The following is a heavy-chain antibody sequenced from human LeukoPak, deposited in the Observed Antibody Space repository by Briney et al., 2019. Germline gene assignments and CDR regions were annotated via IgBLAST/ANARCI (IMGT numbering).Heavy chain of an antibody. CDR2: ISFDGSQK. V-gene: IGHV3-30*02. CDR1: GFTFSNYG. CDR3: ARGVDDFWSGYPEAYYYYYYMDV. Sequence: PGGSLRLSCAASGFTFSNYGMHWVRQAPGKGLEWVALISFDGSQKYYADSVKGRFTISRDNSKSTVYLQMNSLRVEDAAVYYCARGVDDFWSGYPEAYYYYYYMDVWGKGTTVTVSS. J-gene: IGHJ6*03. D-gene: IGHD3-3*01.